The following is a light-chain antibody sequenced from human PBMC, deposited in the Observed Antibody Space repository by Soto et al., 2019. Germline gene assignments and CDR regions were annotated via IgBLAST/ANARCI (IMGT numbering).Light chain of an antibody. CDR3: QQANSFPLT. V-gene: IGKV1D-12*01. J-gene: IGKJ4*01. CDR1: QGISSW. Sequence: DIQLTQSPSSVSASVGDRVTITRRASQGISSWLAWYQQTLGKAPNILIYDASTLQSGVPSRFRGSGSGTDFTLTISRLQPEDFSTYYCQQANSFPLTFGGGTKVDIK. CDR2: DAS.